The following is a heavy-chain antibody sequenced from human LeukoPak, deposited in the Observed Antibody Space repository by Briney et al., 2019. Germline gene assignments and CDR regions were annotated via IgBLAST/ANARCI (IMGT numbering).Heavy chain of an antibody. CDR3: ARDGGYSYGGGDDY. CDR1: GFTFSTYW. D-gene: IGHD5-18*01. J-gene: IGHJ4*02. Sequence: PGGSLRLSCAASGFTFSTYWMSWVRQAPGKGLEWVANIKQDGSEKYYVDSVKGRFTISRDNAKNSLYLQMNSLRVEDTAVYYCARDGGYSYGGGDDYRGQGTLVTVSS. CDR2: IKQDGSEK. V-gene: IGHV3-7*04.